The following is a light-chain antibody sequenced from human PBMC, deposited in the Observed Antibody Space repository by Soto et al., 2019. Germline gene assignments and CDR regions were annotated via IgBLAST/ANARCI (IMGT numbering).Light chain of an antibody. CDR3: LQHNSYPYT. CDR2: AAS. J-gene: IGKJ2*01. V-gene: IGKV1-17*01. Sequence: DIQMTQSPSSLSASVVDRVTITCRASQGMRNTLGWYQQKPGKAPKRLIYAASSLQSGVPSRFSGSGSGTEFTLTISSLQPEDFATYYCLQHNSYPYTFGQGTKLEIK. CDR1: QGMRNT.